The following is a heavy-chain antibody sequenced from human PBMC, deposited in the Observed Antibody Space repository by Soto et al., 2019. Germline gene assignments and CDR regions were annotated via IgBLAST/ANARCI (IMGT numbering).Heavy chain of an antibody. Sequence: PGGSLRLSCAASGFTFSTYSMNWVRQAPGKGLEWVSYISSSSTIFYTDSVKGRFTVSRDNAKNSLYLQMNSLRAEDTAVYYCAKSVYNRNDGFFDYWGQGTLVTVS. D-gene: IGHD1-1*01. V-gene: IGHV3-48*01. J-gene: IGHJ4*02. CDR2: ISSSSTI. CDR1: GFTFSTYS. CDR3: AKSVYNRNDGFFDY.